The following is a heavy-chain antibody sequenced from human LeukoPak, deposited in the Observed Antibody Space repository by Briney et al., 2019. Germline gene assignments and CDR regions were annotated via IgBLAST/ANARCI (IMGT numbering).Heavy chain of an antibody. D-gene: IGHD6-19*01. V-gene: IGHV3-23*01. CDR3: AKTGPGSGWARYYFDS. CDR1: GFTFSGYA. Sequence: PGGSLRLSCAASGFTFSGYAFTWVRQAPGKGLEWVSTISSPGAYTYYADSAKGRFTISRDSSKNTLYLQMNSLRADDTAVYSCAKTGPGSGWARYYFDSWGQGTLVTVSS. CDR2: ISSPGAYT. J-gene: IGHJ4*02.